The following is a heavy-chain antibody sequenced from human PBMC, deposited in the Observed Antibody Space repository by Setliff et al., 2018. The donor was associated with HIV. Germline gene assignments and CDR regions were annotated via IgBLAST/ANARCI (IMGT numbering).Heavy chain of an antibody. CDR1: GYTFTGYY. CDR3: ARWVRGVAYYYYYMDV. D-gene: IGHD3-10*01. V-gene: IGHV1-2*02. Sequence: ASVKVSCKASGYTFTGYYMHWVRQAPGQGLEWMGWINPNSGGTNYAQRFQGRVTMTRDTSISTAYMELSRLRSDDTAVYYCARWVRGVAYYYYYMDVWGKGTTVTVSS. J-gene: IGHJ6*03. CDR2: INPNSGGT.